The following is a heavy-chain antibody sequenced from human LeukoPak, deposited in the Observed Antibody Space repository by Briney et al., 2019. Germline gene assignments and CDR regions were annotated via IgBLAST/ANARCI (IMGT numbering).Heavy chain of an antibody. D-gene: IGHD3-9*01. J-gene: IGHJ4*02. CDR3: ASYDILTGYSRHPLKR. CDR2: ISGSGGST. Sequence: TGGSLRLSCAASGFTFSSYAMSWVRQAPGKGLEWVSAISGSGGSTYYADSMKGRFTISRDNSKNTAYLQMNSLRAEDTAVYYCASYDILTGYSRHPLKRWGQGTLVTVSS. V-gene: IGHV3-23*01. CDR1: GFTFSSYA.